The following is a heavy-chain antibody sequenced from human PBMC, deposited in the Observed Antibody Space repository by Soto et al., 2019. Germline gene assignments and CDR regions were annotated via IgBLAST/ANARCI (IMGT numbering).Heavy chain of an antibody. CDR1: GFTFSSYA. D-gene: IGHD3-3*01. CDR3: ARDGPHVLRFLEWLLSLDAFDI. Sequence: QVQLVESGGGVVQPGRSLRLSCAASGFTFSSYAMHWVRQAPGKGLEWVAVISYDGSNKYYADSVKGRFTISRDNSKNTLYLQMNSLRAEDTAVYYCARDGPHVLRFLEWLLSLDAFDIWGQGTMVTVSS. CDR2: ISYDGSNK. V-gene: IGHV3-30-3*01. J-gene: IGHJ3*02.